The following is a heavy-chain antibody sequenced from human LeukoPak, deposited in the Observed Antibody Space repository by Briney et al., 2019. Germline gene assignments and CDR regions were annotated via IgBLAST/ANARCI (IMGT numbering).Heavy chain of an antibody. Sequence: SETLSLTCTVSGGSISSYYWSWNRQPLGKGLEWIGYISYSGSTNYNPSLKSRVTLSLDTSKNQFSLKLSSVTAADTAVYYCAGDYGGSNFDYWGQGTLVTVSS. V-gene: IGHV4-59*01. CDR2: ISYSGST. J-gene: IGHJ4*02. CDR1: GGSISSYY. D-gene: IGHD4-23*01. CDR3: AGDYGGSNFDY.